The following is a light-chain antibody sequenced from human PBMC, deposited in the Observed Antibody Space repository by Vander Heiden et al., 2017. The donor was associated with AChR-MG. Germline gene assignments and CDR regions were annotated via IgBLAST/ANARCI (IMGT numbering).Light chain of an antibody. CDR3: QVWDSSSDPYAV. V-gene: IGLV3-21*03. CDR1: NVGSKS. Sequence: SYVLTQPPAGSVAPGKTARITCGGNNVGSKSVHWYQQKPGQAPVLVVYDDSDRPSGIPERFSGSNSGNTATLTISRVEAGDEADYYCQVWDSSSDPYAVFGGGTQLTVL. J-gene: IGLJ7*01. CDR2: DDS.